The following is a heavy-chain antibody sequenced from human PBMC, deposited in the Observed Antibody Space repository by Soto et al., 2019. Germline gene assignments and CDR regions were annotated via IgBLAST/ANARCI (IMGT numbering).Heavy chain of an antibody. CDR3: ARGVGYSNYYYYYMDV. V-gene: IGHV4-34*01. CDR2: INHSGST. CDR1: GGSFSGYY. J-gene: IGHJ6*03. D-gene: IGHD4-4*01. Sequence: SETLSLTCAVYGGSFSGYYWSWIRQPPGKGLEWIGEINHSGSTNYNPSLKSRVTISVDTSKNQFSLKLSSVTAADTAVYYCARGVGYSNYYYYYMDVWGKGTTVT.